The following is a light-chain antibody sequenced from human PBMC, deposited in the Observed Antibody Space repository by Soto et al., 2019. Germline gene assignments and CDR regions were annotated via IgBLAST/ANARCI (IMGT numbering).Light chain of an antibody. CDR1: QGISSD. V-gene: IGKV1-9*01. CDR3: QQLKSYPIT. Sequence: DIQLTQSPSFLSASLGDRVTITCRASQGISSDLAWYQQNPGKAPKLLIYAASTLQNGVPSTVSGSGSGTEVTFTISSLQPEEGGTDYCQQLKSYPITFGQGTRLEIK. CDR2: AAS. J-gene: IGKJ5*01.